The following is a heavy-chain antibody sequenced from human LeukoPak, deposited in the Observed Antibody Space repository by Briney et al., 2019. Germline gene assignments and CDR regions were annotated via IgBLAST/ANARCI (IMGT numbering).Heavy chain of an antibody. CDR2: ICYSGST. V-gene: IGHV4-59*01. CDR1: GGSISSYY. D-gene: IGHD6-25*01. Sequence: SETLSLTCTASGGSISSYYWSWIRQPPGKGLEWIGYICYSGSTNYNPSLKSRVTISVDTSKNQFSLKLSSVTAADTAVYYCATKRADYFDYWGQGTLVTVSS. J-gene: IGHJ4*02. CDR3: ATKRADYFDY.